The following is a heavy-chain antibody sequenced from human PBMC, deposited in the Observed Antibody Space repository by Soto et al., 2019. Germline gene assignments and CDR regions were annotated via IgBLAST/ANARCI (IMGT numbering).Heavy chain of an antibody. CDR1: GYTFTSYG. CDR3: ARDTALLGDFWSGYHPFDP. V-gene: IGHV1-18*01. Sequence: ASVKVSCKASGYTFTSYGISWVRQAPGQGLEWMGWISAYNGNTNYAQKLQGRVTMTTDTSTSTAYMELRSLRSDDTAVYYCARDTALLGDFWSGYHPFDPWGQGTLVTVSS. J-gene: IGHJ5*02. CDR2: ISAYNGNT. D-gene: IGHD3-3*01.